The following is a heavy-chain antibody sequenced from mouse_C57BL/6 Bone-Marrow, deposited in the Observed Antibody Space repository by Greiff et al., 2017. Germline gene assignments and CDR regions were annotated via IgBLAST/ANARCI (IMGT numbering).Heavy chain of an antibody. CDR1: GFNIKDDY. J-gene: IGHJ1*03. CDR3: ITWAVIAADQSDRYCDD. Sequence: VQLQQSGAELVRPGASVKLSCTASGFNIKDDYMHWVKQRTEQGLEWIGWIDPENGDTEYASKFQGKATITADTSSNTAYLQLSSLTSEDTAVYYCITWAVIAADQSDRYCDDWGTGTLVTVS. CDR2: IDPENGDT. V-gene: IGHV14-4*01. D-gene: IGHD3-3*01.